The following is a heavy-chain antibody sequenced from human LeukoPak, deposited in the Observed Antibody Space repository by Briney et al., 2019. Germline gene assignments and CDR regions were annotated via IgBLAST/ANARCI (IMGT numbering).Heavy chain of an antibody. V-gene: IGHV3-53*01. CDR3: ARDRSGSCFDY. CDR1: GFTFSSYW. Sequence: GGSLSLSCAASGFTFSSYWMHWVRQAPGKGLEWISIIYSGGSTYYADSVKGRFTISRDNSKNTLYLQMNSLRAEDTAVYYCARDRSGSCFDYWGQGTLVTVSS. J-gene: IGHJ4*02. CDR2: IYSGGST. D-gene: IGHD3-10*01.